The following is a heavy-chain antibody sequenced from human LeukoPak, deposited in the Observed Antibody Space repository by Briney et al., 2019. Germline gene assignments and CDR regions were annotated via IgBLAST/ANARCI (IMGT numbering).Heavy chain of an antibody. J-gene: IGHJ4*02. CDR2: IWYDGSNK. Sequence: GGSLRLSCAASGFTFSSYGLHWVRQAAGKGLEWVAVIWYDGSNKYYGACVKGRFTISRDNSKNTMYLQMNSLRAEDTAVYYCARGPHSVYTPYFDYWGQGTLVTVSS. D-gene: IGHD5/OR15-5a*01. CDR1: GFTFSSYG. V-gene: IGHV3-33*01. CDR3: ARGPHSVYTPYFDY.